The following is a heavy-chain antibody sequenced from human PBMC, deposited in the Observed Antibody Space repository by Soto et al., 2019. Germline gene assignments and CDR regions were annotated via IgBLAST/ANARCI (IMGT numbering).Heavy chain of an antibody. CDR2: ISGSGGST. J-gene: IGHJ4*02. CDR3: AKDHDYGGETTYLDY. CDR1: GFTFSSYA. Sequence: GGSLRLSCAASGFTFSSYAMSWVRQAPGKGLEWVSAISGSGGSTYYADSVKGRFTISRDNSKNTLYLQMNSLRAEDTAVYYCAKDHDYGGETTYLDYWGQGTLVTVSS. D-gene: IGHD4-17*01. V-gene: IGHV3-23*01.